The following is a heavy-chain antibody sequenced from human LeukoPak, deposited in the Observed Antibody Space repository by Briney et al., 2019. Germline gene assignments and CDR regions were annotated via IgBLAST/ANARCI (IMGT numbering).Heavy chain of an antibody. Sequence: GASVKVSCKASGYTFSGHYLHWVRQAPGQGLEWMGIINPSGGSTSYAQKFQGRVTMTRDTSTSTVYMELSSLRSEDTAVYYCARGTNDFDYWGQGTLVTVSS. CDR1: GYTFSGHY. V-gene: IGHV1-46*01. J-gene: IGHJ4*02. CDR2: INPSGGST. CDR3: ARGTNDFDY.